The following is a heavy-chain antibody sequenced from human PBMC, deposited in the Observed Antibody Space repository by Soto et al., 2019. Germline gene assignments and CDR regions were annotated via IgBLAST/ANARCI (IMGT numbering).Heavy chain of an antibody. V-gene: IGHV4-4*07. CDR2: IYTSGSA. Sequence: SETLSLTCTVSGGSINFYSWSWIRQPAGKGLEWIGRIYTSGSANYNPSLKSRVTMSVGTSKNQLSLKLRSVTAADSAIYYCTRDQYEGSGRYFWVDSWGQGILVTVSS. CDR3: TRDQYEGSGRYFWVDS. CDR1: GGSINFYS. J-gene: IGHJ4*02. D-gene: IGHD1-26*01.